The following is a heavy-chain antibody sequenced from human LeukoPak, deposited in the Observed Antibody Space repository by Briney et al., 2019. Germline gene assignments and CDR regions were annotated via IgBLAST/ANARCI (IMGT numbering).Heavy chain of an antibody. CDR1: GGSFSGYY. CDR2: IYTSGST. D-gene: IGHD3-10*01. Sequence: PSETLSLTCAVYGGSFSGYYWSWIRQPAGKGLEWIGRIYTSGSTNYNPSLKSRVTISVDTSKNQFSLKLSSVTAADTAVYYCARASWFGESTTDYWGQGTLVTVSS. J-gene: IGHJ4*02. CDR3: ARASWFGESTTDY. V-gene: IGHV4-59*10.